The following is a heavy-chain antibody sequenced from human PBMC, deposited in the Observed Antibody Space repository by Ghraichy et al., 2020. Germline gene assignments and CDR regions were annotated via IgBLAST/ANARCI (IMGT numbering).Heavy chain of an antibody. Sequence: SQTLSLTCTVSGGSISSHYWSWIRQPPGKGLEWIGHIYYSGGTKYNPSLKSRATVSLDTSKNQFSLKLRSVTAADTAVYYCARHFKTSPYSSGWSFDSWGQGTRVTVSS. CDR2: IYYSGGT. J-gene: IGHJ4*02. CDR1: GGSISSHY. D-gene: IGHD6-19*01. CDR3: ARHFKTSPYSSGWSFDS. V-gene: IGHV4-59*11.